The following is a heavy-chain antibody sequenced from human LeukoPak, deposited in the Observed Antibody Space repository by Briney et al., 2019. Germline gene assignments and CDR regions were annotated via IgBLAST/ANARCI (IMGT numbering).Heavy chain of an antibody. D-gene: IGHD6-13*01. J-gene: IGHJ4*02. CDR2: ISGGDFT. V-gene: IGHV3-23*01. Sequence: GGSLRLSCAASGFTFSAYDMGWVRQAPGKGLEWVSTISGGDFTWYSPSVRGRFTISRDNSKKTVYLQMNSLRAEDSAVYYCARGSSTWEQLGFDYWGQGSLITVSS. CDR3: ARGSSTWEQLGFDY. CDR1: GFTFSAYD.